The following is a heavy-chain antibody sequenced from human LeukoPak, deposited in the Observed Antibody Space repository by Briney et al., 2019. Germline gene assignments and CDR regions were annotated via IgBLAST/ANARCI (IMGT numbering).Heavy chain of an antibody. CDR2: IYPGDSDT. V-gene: IGHV5-51*01. CDR1: GYSFTSYW. CDR3: ARHQTRQVGATTIYYFDY. J-gene: IGHJ4*02. D-gene: IGHD1-26*01. Sequence: GESLKISCKGSGYSFTSYWIGWVRQMPGKGLEWMGIIYPGDSDTRYSPSFQGQVTISADKSISTAYLQWSSLKASDTAMYYCARHQTRQVGATTIYYFDYWGQGTLVTVSS.